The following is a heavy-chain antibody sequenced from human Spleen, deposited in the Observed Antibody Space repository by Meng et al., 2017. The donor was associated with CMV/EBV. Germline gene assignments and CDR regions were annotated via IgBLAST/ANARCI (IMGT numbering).Heavy chain of an antibody. D-gene: IGHD2-15*01. J-gene: IGHJ4*02. CDR2: INHSGST. V-gene: IGHV4-34*01. CDR3: ARRKGDAAERGLDY. CDR1: GGSFSGYY. Sequence: GSLRLSCAVYGGSFSGYYWSWIRQPPGKGLEWIGEINHSGSTNYNPSLKSRVTISVDTSKNQFSLNLSSVTAADTAVYYCARRKGDAAERGLDYWGQGTLVTVSS.